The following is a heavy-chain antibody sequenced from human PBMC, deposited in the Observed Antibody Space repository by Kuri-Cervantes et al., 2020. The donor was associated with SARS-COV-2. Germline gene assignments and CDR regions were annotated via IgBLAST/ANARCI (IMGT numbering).Heavy chain of an antibody. J-gene: IGHJ4*02. V-gene: IGHV3-73*01. Sequence: GGSLRLSCVASGFTFSDAWMSWVRQTPGKGLEWVGRIRSKANNYATAYAASVKGRFTISRDDSKNMAYLQMNSLKTEDTAVYYCTTLIDYWGQGALVTVSS. CDR1: GFTFSDAW. CDR3: TTLIDY. CDR2: IRSKANNYAT.